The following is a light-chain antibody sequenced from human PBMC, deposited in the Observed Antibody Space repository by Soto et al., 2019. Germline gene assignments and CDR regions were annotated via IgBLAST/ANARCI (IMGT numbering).Light chain of an antibody. V-gene: IGLV4-69*01. CDR3: QTWGTDIGV. Sequence: QLVLTQSPSASASLGASVKLTCTLSSGHSSYAIAWHQQQPEKGPRYLMKLNSDGSHSKGDGIPDRFSGSSSGAECYLTISSLQSEDEADYYCQTWGTDIGVFGGGTKLTVL. CDR2: LNSDGSH. CDR1: SGHSSYA. J-gene: IGLJ2*01.